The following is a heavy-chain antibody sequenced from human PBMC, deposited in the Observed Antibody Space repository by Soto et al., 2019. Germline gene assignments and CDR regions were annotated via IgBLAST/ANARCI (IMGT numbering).Heavy chain of an antibody. J-gene: IGHJ4*02. Sequence: QVPLHQPGPGLLKPSQTLSLTCAISGDSVSSNSVAWNWIRQSPSRGLEWLGRTYYRSKWHIDYALSVKAPIIINADPSKLPCALHLNSVAPEDTAVYYCARDIPLAVAGKEGHCDYWGQSTLVTVA. CDR2: TYYRSKWHI. D-gene: IGHD6-19*01. V-gene: IGHV6-1*01. CDR1: GDSVSSNSVA. CDR3: ARDIPLAVAGKEGHCDY.